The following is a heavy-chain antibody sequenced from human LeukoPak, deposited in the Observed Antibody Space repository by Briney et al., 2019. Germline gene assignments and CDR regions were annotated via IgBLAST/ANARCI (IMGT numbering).Heavy chain of an antibody. Sequence: GGSLRLSCAASGFTFSDYSMNWVRQAPGKGLEWVSSISSRSSYIYYADSVKGRFTISRDNAKNSLYLQMNSLRAEDTAVYYCARPYDSSGYYGDYWGQGTLVTVSS. CDR2: ISSRSSYI. J-gene: IGHJ4*02. CDR1: GFTFSDYS. D-gene: IGHD3-22*01. CDR3: ARPYDSSGYYGDY. V-gene: IGHV3-21*01.